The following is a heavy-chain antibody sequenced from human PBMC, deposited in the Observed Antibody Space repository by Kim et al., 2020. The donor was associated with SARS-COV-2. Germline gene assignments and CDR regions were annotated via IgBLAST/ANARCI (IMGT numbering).Heavy chain of an antibody. V-gene: IGHV4-30-4*01. CDR1: GGSITSTDHY. D-gene: IGHD4-4*01. J-gene: IGHJ4*02. Sequence: SETLSLTCSVSGGSITSTDHYWIWIRQPPGKGLEWIGYIYYSGSAYYNPSLKSRATISIDTSKSQFSLKLNSVTAADTAVYFCARLITVTTGFDYWGQGTLRTVSS. CDR2: IYYSGSA. CDR3: ARLITVTTGFDY.